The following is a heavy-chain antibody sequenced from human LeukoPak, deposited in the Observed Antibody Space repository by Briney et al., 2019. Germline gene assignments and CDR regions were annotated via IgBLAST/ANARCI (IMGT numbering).Heavy chain of an antibody. D-gene: IGHD2-21*01. Sequence: SETLSLTCTVPGGSISSNSYYWGWIRQPPGKGLEWIGEINHSGSTNYNPSLKSRVTISVDTSKNQFSLKLSSVTAADTAVYYCASRYSHYYYGMDVWGQGTTVTVSS. CDR3: ASRYSHYYYGMDV. CDR1: GGSISSNSYY. V-gene: IGHV4-39*07. J-gene: IGHJ6*02. CDR2: INHSGST.